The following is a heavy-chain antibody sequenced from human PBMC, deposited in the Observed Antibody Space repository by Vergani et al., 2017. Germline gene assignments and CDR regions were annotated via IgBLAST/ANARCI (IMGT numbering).Heavy chain of an antibody. Sequence: QVQLVESGGGLVKPGRTLRLSCAASGFTFSDYYMSWIRQAPGKGLEWVSYISSSGSTIYYADSVKGRFTISRDNAKNSLYLQMNSLRAEDTAVYYCARDQDCWSGYYTLGYYYYGMDVWGQGTTVTVSS. CDR2: ISSSGSTI. CDR3: ARDQDCWSGYYTLGYYYYGMDV. D-gene: IGHD3-3*01. V-gene: IGHV3-11*01. CDR1: GFTFSDYY. J-gene: IGHJ6*02.